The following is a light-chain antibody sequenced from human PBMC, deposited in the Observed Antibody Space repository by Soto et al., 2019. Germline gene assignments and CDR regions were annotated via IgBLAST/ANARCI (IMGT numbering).Light chain of an antibody. CDR3: SSYTTSNTRQIV. Sequence: QSALTQPASVSGSLGQSITISCTGTSSDVGGYNYVSWYQHHPGKAPKLLIYDVSNRPSGVSNRFSGSKSDNTASLTISGLQPEDEADYYCSSYTTSNTRQIVFGTGTRSPS. CDR2: DVS. V-gene: IGLV2-14*03. J-gene: IGLJ1*01. CDR1: SSDVGGYNY.